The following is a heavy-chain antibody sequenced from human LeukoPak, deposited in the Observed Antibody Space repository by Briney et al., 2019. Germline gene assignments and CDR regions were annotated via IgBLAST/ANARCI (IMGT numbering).Heavy chain of an antibody. Sequence: GASVKVSCKASGYTFTGYYMHWVRQAPGQGLEWMGWINPNSGGTNYAQKFQGRVTMTRDTSISTAYMELSSLRSDDTAVYYCAPAPLYFSSYFFDYWGQGTQVTVSS. CDR2: INPNSGGT. V-gene: IGHV1-2*02. J-gene: IGHJ4*02. CDR1: GYTFTGYY. CDR3: APAPLYFSSYFFDY. D-gene: IGHD6-13*01.